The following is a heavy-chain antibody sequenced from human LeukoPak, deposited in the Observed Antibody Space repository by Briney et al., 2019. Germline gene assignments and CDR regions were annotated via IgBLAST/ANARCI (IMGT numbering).Heavy chain of an antibody. D-gene: IGHD3-22*01. CDR3: AREGTYYYDSSGYFRTDPNFDY. CDR1: GGTFSSYA. Sequence: GASVKVSCKASGGTFSSYAISWVRQAPGQGLEWMGRIIPILGIANYAQKFQGRVTITADKSTSTAYMELSSLRSEDTAVYYCAREGTYYYDSSGYFRTDPNFDYWGQGTLVTVSS. J-gene: IGHJ4*02. CDR2: IIPILGIA. V-gene: IGHV1-69*04.